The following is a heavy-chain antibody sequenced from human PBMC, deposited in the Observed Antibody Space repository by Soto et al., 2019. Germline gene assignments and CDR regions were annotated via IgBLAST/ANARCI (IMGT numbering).Heavy chain of an antibody. CDR2: ISSSGRTI. Sequence: GGSLRLSCAASGFTFSSYEMNWVRQAPGKGLEWVSYISSSGRTIYYADSVKGRFTISRDNAKNSLYLQMNSLRAEDTAVYYCARDRKTVTTSDYFDYWGQGTLVTVSS. V-gene: IGHV3-48*03. D-gene: IGHD4-4*01. J-gene: IGHJ4*02. CDR1: GFTFSSYE. CDR3: ARDRKTVTTSDYFDY.